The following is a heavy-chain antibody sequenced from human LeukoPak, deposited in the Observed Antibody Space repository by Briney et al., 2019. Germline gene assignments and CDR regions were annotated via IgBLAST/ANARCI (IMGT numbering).Heavy chain of an antibody. V-gene: IGHV3-15*01. D-gene: IGHD6-19*01. CDR1: GFTFSNAW. J-gene: IGHJ4*02. CDR3: TTEGIAVAGTCDY. CDR2: IKSKTDGGTT. Sequence: QSGGSLRLSCAASGFTFSNAWMSWVRRAPGKGLEWVGRIKSKTDGGTTDYAAPVKGRFTISRDDSKNTLYLQMNSLKTEDTAVYYCTTEGIAVAGTCDYWGQGTLVTVSS.